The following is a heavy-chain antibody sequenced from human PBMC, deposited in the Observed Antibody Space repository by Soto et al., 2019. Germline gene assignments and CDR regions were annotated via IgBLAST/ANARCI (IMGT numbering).Heavy chain of an antibody. CDR3: GRDHRHSSSWGYYYYGMDV. CDR2: IIPIFVTA. Sequence: SVKVSCKASGGTFSSYAISWVRQAPGQGLEWMGGIIPIFVTANYAQKFQGRVTITADESTSTAYMELSSLRSEDTAVYYCGRDHRHSSSWGYYYYGMDVWGQGTTVTVS. V-gene: IGHV1-69*13. J-gene: IGHJ6*02. D-gene: IGHD6-13*01. CDR1: GGTFSSYA.